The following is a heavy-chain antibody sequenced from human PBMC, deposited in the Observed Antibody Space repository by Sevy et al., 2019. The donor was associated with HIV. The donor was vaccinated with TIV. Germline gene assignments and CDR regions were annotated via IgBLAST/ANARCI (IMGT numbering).Heavy chain of an antibody. CDR1: GFTVSSNY. J-gene: IGHJ5*02. CDR3: ARANVILWVGEFQSRFWFDP. Sequence: GGSLRLSCAASGFTVSSNYMSWVRQAPGKGLEWVSVIYSGGSTYYADSVKGRFTISRDNSKNTLYLQMNSLRAEDTAVYYCARANVILWVGEFQSRFWFDPWGQGTLVTVSS. CDR2: IYSGGST. D-gene: IGHD3-10*01. V-gene: IGHV3-66*01.